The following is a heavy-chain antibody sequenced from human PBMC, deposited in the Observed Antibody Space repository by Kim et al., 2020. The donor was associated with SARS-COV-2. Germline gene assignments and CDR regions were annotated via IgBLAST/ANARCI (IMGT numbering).Heavy chain of an antibody. CDR3: ATAPPYIAAAGRFDP. CDR1: GYTLTELS. Sequence: ASVKVSCKVSGYTLTELSMHWVRQAPGKGLEWMGGFDPEDGETIYAQKFQGRVTMTEDTSTDTAYMELSSLRSEDTAVYYCATAPPYIAAAGRFDPWGQGTLVTVSS. D-gene: IGHD6-13*01. J-gene: IGHJ5*02. CDR2: FDPEDGET. V-gene: IGHV1-24*01.